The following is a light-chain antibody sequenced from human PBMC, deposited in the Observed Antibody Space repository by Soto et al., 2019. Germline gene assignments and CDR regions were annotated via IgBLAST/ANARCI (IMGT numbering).Light chain of an antibody. J-gene: IGKJ1*01. CDR2: GAS. CDR3: QQYDSSPKT. Sequence: IVLTQSPGTLSLSPGERATLSCRASQTVSSNFLAWYQEKPGQGPRLLIYGASTRATGIPDRFSGSGSGTDFTLTISRLEPEDFAVYYCQQYDSSPKTFGQGTKVDIK. CDR1: QTVSSNF. V-gene: IGKV3-20*01.